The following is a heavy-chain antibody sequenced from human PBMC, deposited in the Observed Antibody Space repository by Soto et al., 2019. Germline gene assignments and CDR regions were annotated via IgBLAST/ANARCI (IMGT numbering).Heavy chain of an antibody. CDR2: IYHGGTT. J-gene: IGHJ4*02. CDR1: GGSISSSYW. D-gene: IGHD3-3*01. V-gene: IGHV4-4*02. CDR3: VSSLNYDFWRDGGRHFYFHY. Sequence: QVQLQESGPGLVKPSGTLSLTCAVSGGSISSSYWWNWVRQTPRGGLEWIGKIYHGGTTNYNPSHKNRVAISEDKSKNQFSLKLTSVAGADAAVYYCVSSLNYDFWRDGGRHFYFHYWGRGILATVSS.